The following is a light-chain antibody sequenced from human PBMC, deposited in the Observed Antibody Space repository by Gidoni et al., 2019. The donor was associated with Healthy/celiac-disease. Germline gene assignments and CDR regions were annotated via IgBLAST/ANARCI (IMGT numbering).Light chain of an antibody. V-gene: IGLV2-14*01. CDR2: EVS. J-gene: IGLJ2*01. Sequence: QSALTQPASVSGSPVQSITISCTGTSSDVGGYNYVPWYQQHPGNAPKLMIYEVSNRPSGVSNLFSGSKSGNTDSLTLSGLQAEDEAYYYCSSYTSSSTRVFGGGTKLTVL. CDR1: SSDVGGYNY. CDR3: SSYTSSSTRV.